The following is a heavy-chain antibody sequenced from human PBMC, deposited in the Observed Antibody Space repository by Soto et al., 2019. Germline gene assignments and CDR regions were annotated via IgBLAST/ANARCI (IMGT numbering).Heavy chain of an antibody. J-gene: IGHJ4*02. Sequence: GASVKVSCKASGYTFTSYAMHWVRQAPGQRLEWMGWINAGNGNTKYSQKFQGRVTITRDTSASTAYMELNSLRAEDTAVYYCARVGAAARIDYWGQGTLVTVSS. CDR3: ARVGAAARIDY. CDR1: GYTFTSYA. D-gene: IGHD6-13*01. CDR2: INAGNGNT. V-gene: IGHV1-3*01.